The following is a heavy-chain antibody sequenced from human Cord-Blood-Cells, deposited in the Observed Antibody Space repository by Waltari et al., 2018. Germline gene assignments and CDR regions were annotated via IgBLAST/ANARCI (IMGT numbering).Heavy chain of an antibody. J-gene: IGHJ4*02. V-gene: IGHV3-7*01. Sequence: EVQLVESGGGLVQPGGSLRLSCAASGFTFSRYWMSWVRQAPGKGLEWVANIKQDGSEKYYVDSVKGRFTISRDNAKNSLYLQMNSLRAEDTAVYYCAREDAIFGVVVSFDYWGQGTLVTVSS. CDR1: GFTFSRYW. CDR3: AREDAIFGVVVSFDY. D-gene: IGHD3-3*01. CDR2: IKQDGSEK.